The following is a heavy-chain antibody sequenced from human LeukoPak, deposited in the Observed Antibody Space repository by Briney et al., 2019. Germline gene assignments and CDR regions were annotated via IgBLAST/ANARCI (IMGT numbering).Heavy chain of an antibody. D-gene: IGHD6-13*01. V-gene: IGHV3-11*05. Sequence: GGSLRLSCTASGFTFSDYYMTWIRQAPGKGLEWLSYISSCGTDTHYAASVKGRLTISRDDAKNSLYLQINSLRVDDTAVYYCARVFSIVAAGTYDYWGQGTMVTVSS. CDR2: ISSCGTDT. CDR1: GFTFSDYY. CDR3: ARVFSIVAAGTYDY. J-gene: IGHJ4*02.